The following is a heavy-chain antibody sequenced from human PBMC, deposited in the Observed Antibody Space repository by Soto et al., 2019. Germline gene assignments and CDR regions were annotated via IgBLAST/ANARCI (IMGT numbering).Heavy chain of an antibody. CDR1: GFTFGSYW. CDR2: IKPDGSAT. V-gene: IGHV3-7*01. Sequence: GGSLRLSCAVSGFTFGSYWMNWVRLIPGKGLEWVAYIKPDGSATYYVDSVKGRFTTSRDNAKNSLYLQMNSLRVEDTSVYYCARAGYCGPGCYYYFDYWGQGTLVTVSS. D-gene: IGHD2-21*02. CDR3: ARAGYCGPGCYYYFDY. J-gene: IGHJ4*02.